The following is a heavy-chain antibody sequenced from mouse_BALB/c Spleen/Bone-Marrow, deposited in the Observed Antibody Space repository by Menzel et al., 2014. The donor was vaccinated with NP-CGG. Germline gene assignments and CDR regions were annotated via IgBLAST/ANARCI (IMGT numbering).Heavy chain of an antibody. Sequence: QVQLKESGPGLVAPSQSLSITCTVSEFSLSSYGVHWVRQPPGKGLEWLGVIWAGGSINYNSALMSRLSISGDNSKSXVFLKMKSLQNDDTAMYYCAREGRGNYGSSGYAMDYWGQGTSVTVSS. J-gene: IGHJ4*01. CDR1: EFSLSSYG. CDR3: AREGRGNYGSSGYAMDY. V-gene: IGHV2-9*02. CDR2: IWAGGSI. D-gene: IGHD1-1*01.